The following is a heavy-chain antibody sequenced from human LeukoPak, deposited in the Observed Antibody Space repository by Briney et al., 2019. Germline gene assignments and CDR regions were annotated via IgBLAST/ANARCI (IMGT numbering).Heavy chain of an antibody. D-gene: IGHD3-3*02. CDR2: IYTSGST. J-gene: IGHJ4*02. CDR3: ARHFSGFVFDY. CDR1: GGSISSYY. Sequence: SETLSLTCTVSGGSISSYYWSWIRQPPGKGLEWIAYIYTSGSTNYNPSLKSRVTISVDTSKNQFSLKLSSVTAADTAVYYCARHFSGFVFDYWGQGTLVTVSS. V-gene: IGHV4-4*09.